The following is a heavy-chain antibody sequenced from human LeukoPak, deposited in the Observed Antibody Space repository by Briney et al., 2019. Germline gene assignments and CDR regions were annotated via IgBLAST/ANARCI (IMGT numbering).Heavy chain of an antibody. CDR3: ARGRMVYDHRLNWFDP. CDR1: GGSFSGYY. CDR2: INHSGST. Sequence: KPSETLSLTCAVYGGSFSGYYWSWIRQPPGRGREWIGEINHSGSTNYNPSLKSRVTISVDTSKNQFSLKLSSVTAADTAVYYCARGRMVYDHRLNWFDPWGQGTLVTVSS. J-gene: IGHJ5*02. V-gene: IGHV4-34*01. D-gene: IGHD2-8*01.